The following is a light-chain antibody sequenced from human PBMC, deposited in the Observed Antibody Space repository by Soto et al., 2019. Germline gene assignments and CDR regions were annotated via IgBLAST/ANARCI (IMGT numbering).Light chain of an antibody. Sequence: DIQMTQSPSTLSASVGDRVTITCRASQSISSWLAWYQQEPGKAPKLLIYKASSLQSGVPSRFSGGGSETEFTLTISSLQPDDFATYYCQHYKSYPWTFGEGTKVDIK. V-gene: IGKV1-5*03. J-gene: IGKJ1*01. CDR2: KAS. CDR1: QSISSW. CDR3: QHYKSYPWT.